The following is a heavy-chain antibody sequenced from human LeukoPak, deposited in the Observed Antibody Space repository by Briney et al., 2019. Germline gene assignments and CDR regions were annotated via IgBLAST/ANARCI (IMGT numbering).Heavy chain of an antibody. D-gene: IGHD5-18*01. Sequence: PGGSLRLSCAVSGFTSDDHAMHWVRQAPGKGLVWVSHINSDGSITSYADSVKGRFTISRDNAKNTLYLQMNSLRAEDTAVYYCARDAVDTANAVWGQGTTVTVSS. CDR2: INSDGSIT. V-gene: IGHV3-74*01. J-gene: IGHJ6*02. CDR1: GFTSDDHA. CDR3: ARDAVDTANAV.